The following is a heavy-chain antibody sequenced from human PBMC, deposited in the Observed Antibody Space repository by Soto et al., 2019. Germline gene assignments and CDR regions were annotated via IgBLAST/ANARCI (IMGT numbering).Heavy chain of an antibody. Sequence: QVKLLESGPGLAKPSETLSLTCSVSGGSISSYYWNWIRQSAGKGLEWIGRIYSSGRTNYNPSLQRRVTMSVATSKRQVSLELSSVTAADTAVYYCARGAAAGVDYGMDAWGQGTTVTVSS. CDR1: GGSISSYY. V-gene: IGHV4-4*07. CDR3: ARGAAAGVDYGMDA. J-gene: IGHJ6*02. CDR2: IYSSGRT. D-gene: IGHD6-13*01.